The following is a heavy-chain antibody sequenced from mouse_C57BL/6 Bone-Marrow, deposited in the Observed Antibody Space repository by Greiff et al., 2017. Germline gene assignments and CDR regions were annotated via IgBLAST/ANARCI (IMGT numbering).Heavy chain of an antibody. CDR2: ISSGGSYT. CDR1: GFTFSSYG. Sequence: DVMLVESGGGLVKPGGSLKLSCAASGFTFSSYGMSWVRQTPDKRLEWVATISSGGSYTYYPDSVKGRFTISRDNAKNTLYLQMSSLKSEDTAMYYCARHGITTVVAPAWFAYWGQGTLVTVSA. CDR3: ARHGITTVVAPAWFAY. V-gene: IGHV5-6*03. J-gene: IGHJ3*01. D-gene: IGHD1-1*01.